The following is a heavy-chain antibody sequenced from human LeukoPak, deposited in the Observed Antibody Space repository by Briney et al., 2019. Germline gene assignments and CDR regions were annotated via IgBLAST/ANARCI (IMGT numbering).Heavy chain of an antibody. CDR2: ISWNSGSI. Sequence: PGRSLRLSCAASGFTFDDYAMHWVRQAPGKGLEWVSGISWNSGSIGYADSVKGRFTISRDNAKNSLYLQMNSLRAGDTAVYYCVRAVGTADSYWGQGALVTVSS. D-gene: IGHD2-2*01. V-gene: IGHV3-9*01. CDR3: VRAVGTADSY. J-gene: IGHJ4*02. CDR1: GFTFDDYA.